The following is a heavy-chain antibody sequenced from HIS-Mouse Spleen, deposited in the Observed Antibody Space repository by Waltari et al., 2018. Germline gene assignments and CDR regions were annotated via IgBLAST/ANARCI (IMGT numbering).Heavy chain of an antibody. V-gene: IGHV1-8*01. CDR2: MNPNRGNP. CDR3: ARGHDYSNYFDY. D-gene: IGHD4-4*01. CDR1: GYTFTSYD. Sequence: QVQLVQSGAEVKKPGASVKVSCKASGYTFTSYDINWVRQATGQGLEWMGWMNPNRGNPGYAQKFQGRGTMTRNTSISTAYMELSSLRSEDTAVYYCARGHDYSNYFDYWGQGTLVTVSS. J-gene: IGHJ4*02.